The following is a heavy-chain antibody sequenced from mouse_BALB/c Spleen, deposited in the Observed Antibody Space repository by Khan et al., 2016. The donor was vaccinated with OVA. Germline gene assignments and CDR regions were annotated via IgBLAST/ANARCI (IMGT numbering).Heavy chain of an antibody. CDR3: ARFYYGSKVYYFDD. V-gene: IGHV1-77*01. CDR2: IYPGSGST. Sequence: QLQLKQSGPELVKPGASVKMSCKASGYTFTDYVISWVKQRTGQGLEWIGEIYPGSGSTYYNEKFKGKATLTADKSSNTAYMQLSSLTSEDSAVYFCARFYYGSKVYYFDDWGQGTTRTVSS. J-gene: IGHJ2*01. D-gene: IGHD1-1*01. CDR1: GYTFTDYV.